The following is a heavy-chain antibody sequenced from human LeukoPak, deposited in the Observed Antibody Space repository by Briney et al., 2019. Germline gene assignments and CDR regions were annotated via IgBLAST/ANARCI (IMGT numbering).Heavy chain of an antibody. Sequence: ASVKVSCKASGYTFTGYHMHWVRRAPGQGLEWMGRINPNSGDTNYAQKFQGRVTMTRDTSISTAYMELSRLRSDDTAVYYCARDYCSGTSCLFDYWGQGALVTVSS. CDR3: ARDYCSGTSCLFDY. J-gene: IGHJ4*02. CDR2: INPNSGDT. D-gene: IGHD2-2*01. CDR1: GYTFTGYH. V-gene: IGHV1-2*06.